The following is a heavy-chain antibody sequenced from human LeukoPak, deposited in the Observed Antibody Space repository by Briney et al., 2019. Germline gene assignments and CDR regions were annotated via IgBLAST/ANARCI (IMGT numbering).Heavy chain of an antibody. CDR2: IWYDGSNK. CDR3: ATGYRGFEADVFDI. V-gene: IGHV3-33*01. J-gene: IGHJ3*02. CDR1: GFTFSRSG. Sequence: PGGSLRFSCAASGFTFSRSGMHWVRQAPGKGLEWVAIIWYDGSNKYYGDPVKGRFTISRDNSKNILYLEMDSLRVEDTAVYYCATGYRGFEADVFDIWGQGTMVTVCS. D-gene: IGHD5-12*01.